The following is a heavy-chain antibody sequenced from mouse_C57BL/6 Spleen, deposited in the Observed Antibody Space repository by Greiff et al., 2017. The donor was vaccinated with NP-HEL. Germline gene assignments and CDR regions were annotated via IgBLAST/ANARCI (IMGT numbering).Heavy chain of an antibody. CDR3: ARGLGDGYAMDY. J-gene: IGHJ4*01. D-gene: IGHD2-3*01. CDR2: IWWGDDK. Sequence: QVTLQESGPGILQPSQTLSLTCSFSGFSLSTFGMGVGWIRQPSGKGLEWLAHIWWGDDKYYNPALKSRLRISKVTAENQVCLTCANVDTADTAAYYCARGLGDGYAMDYWGQGTSVTVSS. CDR1: GFSLSTFGMG. V-gene: IGHV8-8*01.